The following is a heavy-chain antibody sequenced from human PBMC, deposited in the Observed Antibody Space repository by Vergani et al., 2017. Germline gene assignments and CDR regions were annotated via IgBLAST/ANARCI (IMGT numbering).Heavy chain of an antibody. Sequence: QLQLPESGPGLVKPSETLSLTCTVSGGSISSSSYYWGWIRQPPGKGLEWIGSIYYSGSTYYNPSLKSRVTISVDTSKNQFSLKLSSVTAADTAVYCCARHTPRIVVVPAAPFDYWGQGTLVTVSS. CDR3: ARHTPRIVVVPAAPFDY. D-gene: IGHD2-2*01. V-gene: IGHV4-39*01. J-gene: IGHJ4*02. CDR1: GGSISSSSYY. CDR2: IYYSGST.